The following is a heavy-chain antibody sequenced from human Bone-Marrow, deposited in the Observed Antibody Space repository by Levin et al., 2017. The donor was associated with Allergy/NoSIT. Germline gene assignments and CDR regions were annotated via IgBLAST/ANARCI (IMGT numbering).Heavy chain of an antibody. D-gene: IGHD2-2*01. V-gene: IGHV3-49*03. CDR1: GFTFGDYA. CDR3: TRDLVPYCSSTSCYGEVRRGYY. CDR2: IRSKAYGGTT. J-gene: IGHJ4*02. Sequence: PGGSLRLSCTASGFTFGDYAMSWFRQAPGKGLEWVGFIRSKAYGGTTEYAASVKGRFTISRDDSKSIAYLQMNSLKTEDTAVYYCTRDLVPYCSSTSCYGEVRRGYYWGQGTLVTVSS.